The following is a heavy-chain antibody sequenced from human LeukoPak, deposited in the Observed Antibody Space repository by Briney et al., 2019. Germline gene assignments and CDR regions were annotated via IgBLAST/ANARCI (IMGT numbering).Heavy chain of an antibody. J-gene: IGHJ4*02. V-gene: IGHV4-61*02. Sequence: SETLSLTCTVSGGSISSGSYYWSWIRQPAGKGLEWIGRIYTSGSTNYNPSLKSRVTISVDTSKNQFSLKLSSVTAADTAVYYCARDSLGGSSWYSVCSYWGQGTLVTVSS. CDR2: IYTSGST. CDR3: ARDSLGGSSWYSVCSY. D-gene: IGHD6-13*01. CDR1: GGSISSGSYY.